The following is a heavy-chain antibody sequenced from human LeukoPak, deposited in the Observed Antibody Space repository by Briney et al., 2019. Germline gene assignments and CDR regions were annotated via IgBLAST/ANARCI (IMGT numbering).Heavy chain of an antibody. CDR2: MHPNTAHT. V-gene: IGHV1-8*01. Sequence: GASVTVSCKASGYTFTSYDTNWVRQAPGQGLEWMGWMHPNTAHTVYAQKVQGRVAITRNTSISTSYMELNSLRSEYTAVYYCARGEYSGSYYYFAYWGQGTLVTVSS. CDR3: ARGEYSGSYYYFAY. D-gene: IGHD1-26*01. J-gene: IGHJ4*02. CDR1: GYTFTSYD.